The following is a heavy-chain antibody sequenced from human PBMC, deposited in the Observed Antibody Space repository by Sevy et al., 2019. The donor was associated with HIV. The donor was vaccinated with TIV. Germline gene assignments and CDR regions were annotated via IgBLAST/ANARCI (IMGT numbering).Heavy chain of an antibody. J-gene: IGHJ6*02. CDR1: GGTFSSYA. Sequence: ASVKVSCKASGGTFSSYAISWVRQAPGQGLEWMGGIIPIFGTANYAQKFQGRVTITADGSTSTAYMELSSLRSEDTAGYYCAGGTHDYFWSGYYPYYYGMDVWGQGTTVTVSS. CDR2: IIPIFGTA. CDR3: AGGTHDYFWSGYYPYYYGMDV. D-gene: IGHD3-3*01. V-gene: IGHV1-69*13.